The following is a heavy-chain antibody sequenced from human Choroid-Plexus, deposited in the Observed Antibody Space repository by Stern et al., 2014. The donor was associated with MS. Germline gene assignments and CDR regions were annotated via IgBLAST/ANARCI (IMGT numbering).Heavy chain of an antibody. CDR1: GFTLGSCA. D-gene: IGHD2/OR15-2a*01. Sequence: MQLVESGGGVVQPWRPLRLSCVASGFTLGSCAMHWVRQAPGKGLEWVAGVSYDGSNKYYADSVKGRFTISRDNSQNTLYMQMSSLRPEDTAVYYCAKDRQYLTYFFDHWGQGSLVTVSS. CDR3: AKDRQYLTYFFDH. V-gene: IGHV3-30*18. J-gene: IGHJ5*02. CDR2: VSYDGSNK.